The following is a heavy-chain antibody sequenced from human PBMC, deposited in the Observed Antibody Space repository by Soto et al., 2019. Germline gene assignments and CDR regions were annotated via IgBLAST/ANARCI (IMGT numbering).Heavy chain of an antibody. J-gene: IGHJ6*02. CDR2: IYYSGST. CDR1: GGSVSSGSYY. V-gene: IGHV4-61*01. D-gene: IGHD3-3*01. Sequence: KPSDTLSLTCTVSGGSVSSGSYYWSWIRQPPGKGLEWIGYIYYSGSTNYNPSLKSRVTISVDTSKSQLSLKLSSVTAADTAVYYCAGVARVYDFWSGYDTLPYYYYYYGMDVWGQGNTVTVSS. CDR3: AGVARVYDFWSGYDTLPYYYYYYGMDV.